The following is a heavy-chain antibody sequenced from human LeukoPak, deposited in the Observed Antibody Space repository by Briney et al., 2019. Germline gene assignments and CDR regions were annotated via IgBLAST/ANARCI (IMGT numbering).Heavy chain of an antibody. CDR3: ARDEAAAGYYYYGMDV. Sequence: GGSLRLSCAASGFSFSNYWMTWLRQAPGKGLEWVANIRGDESRKYYLDSVTGRFTISRDNAKNSLYLQMNSLRAEDTAVYYCARDEAAAGYYYYGMDVWGQGTTVTVSS. J-gene: IGHJ6*02. CDR2: IRGDESRK. D-gene: IGHD6-13*01. CDR1: GFSFSNYW. V-gene: IGHV3-7*01.